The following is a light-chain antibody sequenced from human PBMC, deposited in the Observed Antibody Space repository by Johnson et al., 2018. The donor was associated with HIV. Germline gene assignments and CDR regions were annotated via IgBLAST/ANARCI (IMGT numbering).Light chain of an antibody. CDR3: GTWDSSLSAGV. CDR2: DNN. Sequence: QSVLTQPPSVSAAPGQKVTVSCSGSSSNIGNNYVSWYQQFPGTAPKLLIYDNNKRPSVIPDRFSGSKSGTSATLGITGLQTGDEADYYCGTWDSSLSAGVFGTGTKVTFL. V-gene: IGLV1-51*01. CDR1: SSNIGNNY. J-gene: IGLJ1*01.